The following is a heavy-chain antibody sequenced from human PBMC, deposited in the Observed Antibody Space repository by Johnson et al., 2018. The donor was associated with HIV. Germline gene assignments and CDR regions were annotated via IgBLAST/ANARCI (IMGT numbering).Heavy chain of an antibody. V-gene: IGHV3-30*04. CDR3: ARVSRYCSGGSCLDGFDI. CDR1: GFTFSSYA. CDR2: ISYDGSNK. Sequence: QVQLVESGGGVVQPGRSLRLSCAASGFTFSSYAMHWVRQAPGKGLEWVAVISYDGSNKYYADSVKGRFTISRDNAKRSLYLQMNSLRAEDAALYYCARVSRYCSGGSCLDGFDIWGQGTMVTVSS. J-gene: IGHJ3*02. D-gene: IGHD2-15*01.